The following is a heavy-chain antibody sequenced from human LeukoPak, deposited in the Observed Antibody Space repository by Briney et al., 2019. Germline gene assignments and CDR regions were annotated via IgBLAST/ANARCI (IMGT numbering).Heavy chain of an antibody. CDR2: ISYSGGA. CDR1: GGSVSSSSNK. D-gene: IGHD2-15*01. V-gene: IGHV4-61*01. Sequence: KSSETLSLTCTVSGGSVSSSSNKWSWIRQPPGKGLEWIGDISYSGGASYNPSLRSRVTISVDTSTNQFSLTLGSVTAADTAVYYCATEAECSGGSCYSYGWFDPWGQGTQVIVSS. J-gene: IGHJ5*02. CDR3: ATEAECSGGSCYSYGWFDP.